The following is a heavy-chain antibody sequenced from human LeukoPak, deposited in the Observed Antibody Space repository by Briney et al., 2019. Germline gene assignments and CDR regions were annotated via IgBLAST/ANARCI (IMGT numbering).Heavy chain of an antibody. CDR3: ARVWAYCSSTSCYAFDY. J-gene: IGHJ4*02. D-gene: IGHD2-2*01. CDR2: INPNSGGT. Sequence: ASVKVSCKASGYTFTSYYMHWVRQAPGQGLEWMGWINPNSGGTNYAQKFQGRVTMTRDTSISTAYMELSRLRSDDTAVYYCARVWAYCSSTSCYAFDYWGQGTLVTVSS. V-gene: IGHV1-2*02. CDR1: GYTFTSYY.